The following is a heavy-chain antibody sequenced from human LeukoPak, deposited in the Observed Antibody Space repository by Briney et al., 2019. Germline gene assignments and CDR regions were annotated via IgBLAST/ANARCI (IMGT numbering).Heavy chain of an antibody. V-gene: IGHV4-59*12. CDR2: IYYSGST. CDR3: RGSGRYYNWARFDP. CDR1: GGSISSYY. J-gene: IGHJ5*02. D-gene: IGHD3-10*01. Sequence: PSGTLSLTCTVSGGSISSYYWSWIRQHPGKGLEWRGYIYYSGSTNYNPSLKSRVTISVDTSKNQFSLKLSSVTAADTAVYYCRGSGRYYNWARFDPWGQGTLVTASS.